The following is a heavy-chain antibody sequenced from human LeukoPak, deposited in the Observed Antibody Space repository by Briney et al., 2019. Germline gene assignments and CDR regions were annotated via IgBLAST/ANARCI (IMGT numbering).Heavy chain of an antibody. V-gene: IGHV4-59*01. Sequence: TSETLSLTCTVSGGSISSYYWSWIGQPPGKGLEWIGYIYYSGSTNYNPSLKSRVTISVDTSKNQFSLKLSSVTAADTAVYYCARVAGWYSSGWYFDYWGQGTLVTVSS. D-gene: IGHD1-1*01. CDR2: IYYSGST. J-gene: IGHJ4*02. CDR1: GGSISSYY. CDR3: ARVAGWYSSGWYFDY.